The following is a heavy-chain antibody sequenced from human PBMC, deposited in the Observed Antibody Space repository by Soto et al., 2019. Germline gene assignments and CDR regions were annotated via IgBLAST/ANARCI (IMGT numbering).Heavy chain of an antibody. J-gene: IGHJ6*03. CDR2: IYWDDDK. V-gene: IGHV2-5*02. Sequence: QITLKESGPTLVKPPQTLTLTCTFSGFSLSTSGVGVGWIRQPPGKALEWLALIYWDDDKRYRTSLKSRLIITNHTSKNQVVLTMTNMDPVDTATYYCAHSRDDYGDYDYYYMDVWGKGTTVTVSS. CDR1: GFSLSTSGVG. CDR3: AHSRDDYGDYDYYYMDV. D-gene: IGHD4-17*01.